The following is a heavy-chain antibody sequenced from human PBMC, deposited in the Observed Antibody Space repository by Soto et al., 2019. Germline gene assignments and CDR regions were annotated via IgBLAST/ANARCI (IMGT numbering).Heavy chain of an antibody. CDR1: GFTFSSYA. V-gene: IGHV3-23*01. CDR3: AKSRVFIGAIVTLLDS. Sequence: PGGFLRLSCATSGFTFSSYAMVWVRQAAEKGLEWVASISNNGDTAYYADSVKGRFTISRGNSENTLYLQMNGLRADDTALYFCAKSRVFIGAIVTLLDSWGQGTQVNVSS. CDR2: ISNNGDTA. J-gene: IGHJ4*02. D-gene: IGHD3-16*02.